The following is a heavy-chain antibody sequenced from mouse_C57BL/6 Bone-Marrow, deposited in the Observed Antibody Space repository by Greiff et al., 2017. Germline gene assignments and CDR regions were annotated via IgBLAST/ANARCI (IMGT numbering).Heavy chain of an antibody. CDR2: IHPNSGST. D-gene: IGHD1-1*01. V-gene: IGHV1-64*01. J-gene: IGHJ4*01. CDR1: GYTFTSYW. Sequence: QVLLQQPGAELVKPGASVKLSCKASGYTFTSYWMHWVKQRPGQGLEWIGMIHPNSGSTNSNEKFKSKATLTVDKSSSTDYMQLSRLTSEDAAVNYCARGLLLRFYAMDYGGQGTSVTVSS. CDR3: ARGLLLRFYAMDY.